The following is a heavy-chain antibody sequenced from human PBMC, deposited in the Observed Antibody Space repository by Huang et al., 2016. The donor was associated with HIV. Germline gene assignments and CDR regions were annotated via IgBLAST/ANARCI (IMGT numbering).Heavy chain of an antibody. J-gene: IGHJ4*02. V-gene: IGHV3-30*02. CDR1: GFILSNYG. D-gene: IGHD3-22*01. CDR2: MRNEGMKK. Sequence: VQLIESGGGVVQPGKSLRLAGATSGFILSNYGLHWGRQAPGKGLKWMACMRNEGMKKNYADSVRGRFTVGRDNGNNTLCLQMRSLGVDDTAVYYCARGDYYDSSGYHPGYFDYWGQGILVTVSS. CDR3: ARGDYYDSSGYHPGYFDY.